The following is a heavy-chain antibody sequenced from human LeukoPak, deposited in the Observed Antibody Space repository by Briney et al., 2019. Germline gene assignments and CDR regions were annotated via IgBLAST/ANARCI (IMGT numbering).Heavy chain of an antibody. CDR2: ISGSGGST. V-gene: IGHV3-23*01. Sequence: GRSLRLSCAASGFTFDDYAMHWVRQAPGKGLEWVSAISGSGGSTYYADSVKGRFTISRDNSKNTLYPQMNSLRAEDTAVYYCAKHIVVVPAAISHAFDIWGQGTMVTVSS. D-gene: IGHD2-2*01. CDR3: AKHIVVVPAAISHAFDI. J-gene: IGHJ3*02. CDR1: GFTFDDYA.